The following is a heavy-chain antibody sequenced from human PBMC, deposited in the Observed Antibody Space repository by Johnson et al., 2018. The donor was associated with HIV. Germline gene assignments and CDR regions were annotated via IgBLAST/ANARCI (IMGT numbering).Heavy chain of an antibody. CDR2: IKQDGSEK. D-gene: IGHD5-18*01. CDR1: GFTFSRYW. CDR3: AKVDTATNDAFDS. Sequence: VQLVESGGGLVQPGGSLRLSCAASGFTFSRYWMSWVRQAPGKGLEWVANIKQDGSEKHYVDSVKGRFTISRDNAKNYLYMQMNSMIAEDTALYYCAKVDTATNDAFDSWGQGTMVTVSS. J-gene: IGHJ3*02. V-gene: IGHV3-7*03.